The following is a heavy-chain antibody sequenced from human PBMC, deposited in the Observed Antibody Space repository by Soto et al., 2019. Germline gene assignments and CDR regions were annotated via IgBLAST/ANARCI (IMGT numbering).Heavy chain of an antibody. Sequence: PSETLSLTCAVYGGSFSGYYWSWIRQPPGKGLEWIGEINHSGSTNYNPSLKSRVTISVDTSKNQFSLKLSSVTAADTAVYYCARGIDYYDSSGSDYWGQGTLVTVS. CDR2: INHSGST. D-gene: IGHD3-22*01. V-gene: IGHV4-34*01. CDR1: GGSFSGYY. J-gene: IGHJ4*02. CDR3: ARGIDYYDSSGSDY.